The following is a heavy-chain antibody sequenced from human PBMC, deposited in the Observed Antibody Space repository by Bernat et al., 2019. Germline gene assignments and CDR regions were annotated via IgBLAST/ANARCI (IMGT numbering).Heavy chain of an antibody. CDR1: GGSISSYY. D-gene: IGHD6-13*01. Sequence: QVQLQESGPGLVKPSETLSLTCTVSGGSISSYYWSWIRQPPGKGLEWIGYIYYSGRTNYNPSLKSRVTISVDTSKNQCSLKLSSVTAADTAVYYCAGHLPSEQQLAHYFDYWGQGTLVTVSS. V-gene: IGHV4-59*08. J-gene: IGHJ4*02. CDR3: AGHLPSEQQLAHYFDY. CDR2: IYYSGRT.